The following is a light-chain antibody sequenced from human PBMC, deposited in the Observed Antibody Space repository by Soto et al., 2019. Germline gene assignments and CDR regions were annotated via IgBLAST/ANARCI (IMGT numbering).Light chain of an antibody. CDR3: SSFTNDYTVV. V-gene: IGLV2-18*02. Sequence: SVLTQPPSVSGSPGQSVTISCTGTSSDVGSYNRVSWYQQPPGTAPKVMIYEVSNRPSGVPDRFSGSKSGNTASLTISGLQAEDEADYYCSSFTNDYTVVFGGGTKLTVL. J-gene: IGLJ2*01. CDR2: EVS. CDR1: SSDVGSYNR.